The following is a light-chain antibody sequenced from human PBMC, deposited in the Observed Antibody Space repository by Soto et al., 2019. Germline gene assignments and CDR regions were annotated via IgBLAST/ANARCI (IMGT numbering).Light chain of an antibody. J-gene: IGLJ3*02. V-gene: IGLV2-14*01. CDR2: DVS. CDR3: TSYTRSDIGV. Sequence: SALTQPASLSGSPGQSITISCTGTSSDVGGYDFVSWYQQRPGKAPKLIIYDVSNRPSGVSNRFSGSKSGNTASLTISGLQAEDEADYYCTSYTRSDIGVFGGGTKLTVL. CDR1: SSDVGGYDF.